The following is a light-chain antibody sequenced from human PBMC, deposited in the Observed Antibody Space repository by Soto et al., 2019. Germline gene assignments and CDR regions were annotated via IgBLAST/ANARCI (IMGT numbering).Light chain of an antibody. J-gene: IGKJ1*01. CDR3: LQRSNLPPT. CDR2: DAS. CDR1: QSVSSS. Sequence: DIVLTQSPDTLSLSPGERATLSCRASQSVSSSLAWYQQKPGQAPRLLMYDASNRATGSPARLSGSGSGTDFTLTISSLEPEYFALYDCLQRSNLPPTFGQGTKVEIK. V-gene: IGKV3-11*01.